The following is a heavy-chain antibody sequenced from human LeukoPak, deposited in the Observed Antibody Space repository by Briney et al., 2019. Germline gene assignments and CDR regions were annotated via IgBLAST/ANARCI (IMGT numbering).Heavy chain of an antibody. CDR3: ARRRELWPKGNWFDP. J-gene: IGHJ5*02. D-gene: IGHD5-18*01. CDR1: GGSFSGYY. CDR2: INHSGST. Sequence: PSETLSLTCAVYGGSFSGYYWSWIRQPPGKGLEWIGEINHSGSTNYNPSLKSRVTISVDTSKNQFSLKLSSVTAADTAVYYCARRRELWPKGNWFDPWGQGTLVTVSS. V-gene: IGHV4-34*01.